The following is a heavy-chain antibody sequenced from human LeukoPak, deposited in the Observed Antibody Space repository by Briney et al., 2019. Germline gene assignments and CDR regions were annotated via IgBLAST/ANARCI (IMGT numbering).Heavy chain of an antibody. CDR1: GYTLTELS. D-gene: IGHD3-10*01. CDR2: FYPEDGET. Sequence: ASVNVSCKVSGYTLTELSMHWVRQAPGKGLEWMGGFYPEDGETIYAQKFQGRVTMTEDTSTDTTYMELSSLRSEDTAVYYCATGGAYYYGSGSYYKGLSAFDIWGQGTMVTVSS. J-gene: IGHJ3*02. CDR3: ATGGAYYYGSGSYYKGLSAFDI. V-gene: IGHV1-24*01.